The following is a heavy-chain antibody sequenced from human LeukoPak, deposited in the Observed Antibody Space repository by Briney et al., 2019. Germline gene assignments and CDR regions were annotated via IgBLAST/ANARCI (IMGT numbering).Heavy chain of an antibody. D-gene: IGHD3-22*01. J-gene: IGHJ4*02. CDR1: GGSFSGYY. Sequence: SETLSLTCAVYGGSFSGYYWSWIRQPPGKGLEWIGEINHSGSTNYNPSLKSRVTISVDTSKNQFSLKLSSVTAADTAVYYCARAPLLLPDYWGQGALVTVSS. CDR2: INHSGST. CDR3: ARAPLLLPDY. V-gene: IGHV4-34*01.